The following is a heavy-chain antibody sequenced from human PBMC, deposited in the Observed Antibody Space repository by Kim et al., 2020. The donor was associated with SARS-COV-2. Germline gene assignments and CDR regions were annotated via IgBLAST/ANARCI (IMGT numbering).Heavy chain of an antibody. J-gene: IGHJ4*02. D-gene: IGHD2-8*01. CDR3: VRDVTWSVDY. V-gene: IGHV3-74*01. CDR2: SIT. Sequence: SITRYADSVRGRFTISRDTAKNTLYLQMESLRREDTAVYYCVRDVTWSVDYWGQGTLVTVS.